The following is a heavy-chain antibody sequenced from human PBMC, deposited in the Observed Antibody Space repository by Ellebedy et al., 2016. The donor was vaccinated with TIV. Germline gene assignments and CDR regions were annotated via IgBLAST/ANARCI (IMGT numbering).Heavy chain of an antibody. V-gene: IGHV3-21*01. CDR2: ISSSSSYI. CDR1: GFTFSSYS. CDR3: ASSDYSKHNWFEP. D-gene: IGHD4-11*01. Sequence: PGGSLRLSCAASGFTFSSYSMNWVRQAPGKGLAWVSSISSSSSYIYYADSVKGRFTISRDNAKNSLYLQMNSLRAEDTAVDYCASSDYSKHNWFEPWGQGTLVTVSS. J-gene: IGHJ5*02.